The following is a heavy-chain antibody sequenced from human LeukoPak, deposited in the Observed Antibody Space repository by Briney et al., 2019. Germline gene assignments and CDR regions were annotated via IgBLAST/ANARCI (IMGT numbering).Heavy chain of an antibody. J-gene: IGHJ6*02. CDR3: ARGLRFLEWLPTYYYGMDV. Sequence: ASVTVSFKASGYTFTSYDINWVRQATGQGLEWMGWMNPNSGNTSYAQKFQGRVTMTRNTSISTAYMELSSLRSEDTAVYYCARGLRFLEWLPTYYYGMDVWGQGTTVTVSS. CDR2: MNPNSGNT. D-gene: IGHD3-3*01. V-gene: IGHV1-8*01. CDR1: GYTFTSYD.